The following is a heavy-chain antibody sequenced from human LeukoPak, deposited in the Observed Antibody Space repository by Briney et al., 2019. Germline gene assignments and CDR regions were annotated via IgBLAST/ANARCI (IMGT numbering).Heavy chain of an antibody. CDR3: ATDRGFASFDY. J-gene: IGHJ4*02. CDR1: GFTFSSYG. Sequence: GGSLRLSCVASGFTFSSYGMYWVRQAPGKGLEWVAFTRYDGSNKYYADSVKGRFTISRDNSKNTLYLKMNSLRAEDTAVYYCATDRGFASFDYWGQGTLVTVSS. CDR2: TRYDGSNK. D-gene: IGHD3-3*01. V-gene: IGHV3-30*02.